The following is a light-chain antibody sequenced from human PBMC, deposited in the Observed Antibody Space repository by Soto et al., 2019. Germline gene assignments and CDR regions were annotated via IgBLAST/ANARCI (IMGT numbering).Light chain of an antibody. J-gene: IGLJ1*01. CDR1: SSDVGGYNY. V-gene: IGLV2-11*01. Sequence: QSALTQPRSVSGSPGQSVTISCTGTSSDVGGYNYVSWYQQHPGKAPKFMIYDVSKRPSGVPDRFSGSKSGNTASLTISGLQAEDEAEYYCCSYAGSYTYVFGTGTKHTVL. CDR3: CSYAGSYTYV. CDR2: DVS.